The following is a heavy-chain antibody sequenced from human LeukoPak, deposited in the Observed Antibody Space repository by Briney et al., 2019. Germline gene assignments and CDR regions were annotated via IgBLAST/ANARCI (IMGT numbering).Heavy chain of an antibody. J-gene: IGHJ6*02. Sequence: GASVKVSCKASGGTFSSYAISWVRQAPGQGLEWMGGIIPIFGTANYAQKFQGRVTITADESTSTAYMELSSLRSEDTAVYYCARGRYSSSWRYYYYGMDVWGQGTTVTVSS. V-gene: IGHV1-69*13. CDR1: GGTFSSYA. CDR3: ARGRYSSSWRYYYYGMDV. D-gene: IGHD6-13*01. CDR2: IIPIFGTA.